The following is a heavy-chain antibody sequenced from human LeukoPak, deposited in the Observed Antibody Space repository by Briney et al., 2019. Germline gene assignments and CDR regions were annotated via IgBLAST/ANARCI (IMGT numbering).Heavy chain of an antibody. V-gene: IGHV3-33*01. D-gene: IGHD3-10*01. CDR3: ARDLSGEFGERSRYYYYYGMDV. Sequence: GRSLRLSCAASGFTFSTYGVHWVRQAPGKGLEWVALIWYDGSEKYYADSVKGRFTISRDNSKNTLYLQMNSLRAEDTAVYYCARDLSGEFGERSRYYYYYGMDVWGKGTTVTVSS. J-gene: IGHJ6*04. CDR1: GFTFSTYG. CDR2: IWYDGSEK.